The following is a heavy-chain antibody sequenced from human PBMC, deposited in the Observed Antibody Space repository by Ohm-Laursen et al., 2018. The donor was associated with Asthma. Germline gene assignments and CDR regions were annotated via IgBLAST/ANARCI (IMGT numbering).Heavy chain of an antibody. J-gene: IGHJ1*01. D-gene: IGHD1-26*01. CDR3: ARIGPEWELPGREYSLHH. CDR1: GFTFSSYS. CDR2: ISTASTFI. Sequence: PRLSCAASGFTFSSYSMNWVRQAPGKGLEWVASISTASTFIYYADSVRGRFTTSRDNAKNLVYLQMNSLRAEDTALYYCARIGPEWELPGREYSLHHWGEGTLVTVSS. V-gene: IGHV3-21*01.